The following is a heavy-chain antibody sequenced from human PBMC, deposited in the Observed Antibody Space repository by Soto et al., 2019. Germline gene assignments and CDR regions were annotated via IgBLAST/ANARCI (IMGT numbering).Heavy chain of an antibody. CDR3: AKGAEATLLIAAAGNFDY. CDR2: ISGSGGST. Sequence: EVQLLESGGGLVQPGGSLRLSCAASGFTFSSYAMSWVRQAPGKGLEWVSAISGSGGSTYYADSVKGRFTISRDNSKNTLYLQMNSLRAEDTAVYYRAKGAEATLLIAAAGNFDYWGQGTLVTVSS. D-gene: IGHD6-13*01. V-gene: IGHV3-23*01. CDR1: GFTFSSYA. J-gene: IGHJ4*02.